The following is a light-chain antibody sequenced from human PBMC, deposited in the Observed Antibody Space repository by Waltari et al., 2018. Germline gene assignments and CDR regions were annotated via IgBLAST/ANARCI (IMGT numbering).Light chain of an antibody. Sequence: SYELTQPPSVSVSPGQTASITCSGDKLGDQYACWYQQKPGQSPVLVIYQDSKRPSGIPERFSGSNCGNTATLTISGTQAMDEADYYCQAWDSSTAVFGGGTKLTVL. V-gene: IGLV3-1*01. J-gene: IGLJ2*01. CDR2: QDS. CDR1: KLGDQY. CDR3: QAWDSSTAV.